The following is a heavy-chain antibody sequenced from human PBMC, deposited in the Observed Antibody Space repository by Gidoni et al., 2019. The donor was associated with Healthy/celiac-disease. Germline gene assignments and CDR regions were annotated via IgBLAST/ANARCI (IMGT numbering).Heavy chain of an antibody. D-gene: IGHD3-10*01. CDR1: GFPFSSYA. Sequence: EVQLLESGGGLVQPGGSLRLSCAASGFPFSSYAMSWVRQAPGKGLEWVSAISGSGGSTYYADSVKGRFTISRDNSKNTLYLQMNSLRAEDTAVYYCANDLSRHSGSGGRGDYWGQGTLVTVSS. J-gene: IGHJ4*02. CDR2: ISGSGGST. CDR3: ANDLSRHSGSGGRGDY. V-gene: IGHV3-23*01.